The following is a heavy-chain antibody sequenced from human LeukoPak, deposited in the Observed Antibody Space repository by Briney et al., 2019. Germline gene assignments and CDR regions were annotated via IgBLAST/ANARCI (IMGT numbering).Heavy chain of an antibody. CDR2: ISYDGSNK. D-gene: IGHD6-19*01. V-gene: IGHV3-30-3*01. Sequence: PGGSLRLSCAASGFTFSSYAMHWVRQAPGKGLEWVAVISYDGSNKYYADSVKGRFTISRDNSKNTLYLQMNSLRAEDTAVYYCARIWSGWYDKFFDPWGQGTLVTVSS. CDR3: ARIWSGWYDKFFDP. J-gene: IGHJ5*02. CDR1: GFTFSSYA.